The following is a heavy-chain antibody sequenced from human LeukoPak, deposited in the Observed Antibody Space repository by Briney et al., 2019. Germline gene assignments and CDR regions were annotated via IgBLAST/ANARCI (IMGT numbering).Heavy chain of an antibody. Sequence: SETLSLTCIVSGGSTSSTSYYWGWIRQPPGKDLEWIGRIYSSGSTYYNPSLKSRVTISIDTSKNQFSLKLSSVTAADTAVYYCVRSGGYCSTITCHVDYFDLWGRGTLVTVSS. V-gene: IGHV4-39*01. CDR1: GGSTSSTSYY. D-gene: IGHD2-2*01. CDR2: IYSSGST. J-gene: IGHJ2*01. CDR3: VRSGGYCSTITCHVDYFDL.